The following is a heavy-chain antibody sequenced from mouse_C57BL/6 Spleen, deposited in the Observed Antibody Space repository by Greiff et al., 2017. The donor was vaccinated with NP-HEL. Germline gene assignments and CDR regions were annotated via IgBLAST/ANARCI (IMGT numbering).Heavy chain of an antibody. D-gene: IGHD4-1*01. Sequence: QVQLQQSGAELVKPGASVKLSCKASGYTFTEYTIHWVKQRSGQGLEWIGWFYPGSGSIKYNEKFKDKATLTADKSSSTVYMELSRLTSEDSAVYFCAIHEESSNWDGDYAMDYWGQGTSVTVSS. V-gene: IGHV1-62-2*01. CDR2: FYPGSGSI. CDR3: AIHEESSNWDGDYAMDY. J-gene: IGHJ4*01. CDR1: GYTFTEYT.